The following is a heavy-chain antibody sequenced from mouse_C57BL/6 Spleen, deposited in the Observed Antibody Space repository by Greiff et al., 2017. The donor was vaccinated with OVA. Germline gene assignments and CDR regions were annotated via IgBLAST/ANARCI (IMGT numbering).Heavy chain of an antibody. Sequence: QVQLQQSGAELVMPGASVKLSCKASGYTFTSYWMHWVKQRPGQGLEWIGEIDPSDSYTNYNQKFKGKSTLTVDKSSSTAYMQLSSLTSEDSAVYYCARFIDYWGQGTTLTVSS. CDR3: ARFIDY. J-gene: IGHJ2*01. CDR2: IDPSDSYT. V-gene: IGHV1-69*01. CDR1: GYTFTSYW.